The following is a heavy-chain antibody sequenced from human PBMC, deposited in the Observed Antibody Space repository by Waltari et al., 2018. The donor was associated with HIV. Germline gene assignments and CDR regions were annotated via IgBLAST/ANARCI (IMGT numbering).Heavy chain of an antibody. CDR2: INPKSVLT. CDR1: GYSFTAYY. J-gene: IGHJ4*02. D-gene: IGHD2-21*02. CDR3: ARGEVPYCGGDCYSYRVDY. Sequence: QVQLVQSGAEVKKPGASVKVSCKVSGYSFTAYYFHWVRQAPGHGLEWMGWINPKSVLTNYVEKFQARVTMSRDTDMSEVYLELRGLRADDTAVYYCARGEVPYCGGDCYSYRVDYWGQGTLVSVSS. V-gene: IGHV1-2*02.